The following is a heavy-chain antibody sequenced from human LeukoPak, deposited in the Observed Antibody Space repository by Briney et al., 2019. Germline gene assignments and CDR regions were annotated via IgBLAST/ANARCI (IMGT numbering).Heavy chain of an antibody. CDR3: TKDGSDILTGYFKGPRDAFDI. V-gene: IGHV3-23*01. D-gene: IGHD3-9*01. J-gene: IGHJ3*02. CDR2: ISGSGGST. Sequence: GGSLRLSCAASGFTFSSYAMSWVRQAPGKGLEWVSAISGSGGSTYYADSVKGRFTISRDNSKNTLYLQMNSLRAEDTAVYYCTKDGSDILTGYFKGPRDAFDIWGQGTMVTVSS. CDR1: GFTFSSYA.